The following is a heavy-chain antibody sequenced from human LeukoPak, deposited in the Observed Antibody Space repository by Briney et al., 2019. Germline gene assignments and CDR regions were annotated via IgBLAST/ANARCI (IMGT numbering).Heavy chain of an antibody. Sequence: GGSLRLSCAASGFAFSSYAMNWARQAPGKGLEWVASINHNGNVNYYVDSVKGRFTISRDNAKNSLYLQMSNLRAEDTAVYFCARGGGLDVWGQGATVTVSS. CDR1: GFAFSSYA. V-gene: IGHV3-7*03. J-gene: IGHJ6*02. CDR2: INHNGNVN. D-gene: IGHD3-16*01. CDR3: ARGGGLDV.